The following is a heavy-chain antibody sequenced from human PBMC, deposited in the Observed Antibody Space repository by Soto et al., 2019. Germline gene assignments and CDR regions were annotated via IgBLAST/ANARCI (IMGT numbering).Heavy chain of an antibody. CDR1: GGSISSSNW. V-gene: IGHV4-4*02. Sequence: QVQLQESGPGLVKPSGTLSLTCAVSGGSISSSNWWSWVRQPPGKGLEWIGEIYHSGSTNYNPSLKSRVPISVDKSKNRFSLKLGSVAAADTAVYYCASGRGGYYYAMDVWGQGTTVTVSS. CDR2: IYHSGST. J-gene: IGHJ6*02. D-gene: IGHD3-10*01. CDR3: ASGRGGYYYAMDV.